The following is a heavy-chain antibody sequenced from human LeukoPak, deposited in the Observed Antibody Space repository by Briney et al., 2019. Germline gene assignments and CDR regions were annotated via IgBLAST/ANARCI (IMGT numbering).Heavy chain of an antibody. D-gene: IGHD6-13*01. V-gene: IGHV1-69*04. J-gene: IGHJ4*02. Sequence: GASVKVSCKASGGTFSSYAISWVRQAPGQGLEWMGRIIPILGIANYAQKFQGRVTITADKSTSTAYMELSSLRSEDTAVYYCARGHSSSWDPFDYWGQGTLVTVSS. CDR3: ARGHSSSWDPFDY. CDR2: IIPILGIA. CDR1: GGTFSSYA.